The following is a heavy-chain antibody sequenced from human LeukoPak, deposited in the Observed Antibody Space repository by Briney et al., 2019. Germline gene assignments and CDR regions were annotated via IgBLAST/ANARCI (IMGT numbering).Heavy chain of an antibody. J-gene: IGHJ4*02. CDR2: IIPILGIA. CDR3: AVAAAGTDYFDY. V-gene: IGHV1-69*04. Sequence: GASVKVSCKASGGTFSSYAISWVRQAPGQGLEWMGRIIPILGIANYAQKFQGRVTITADKSTSTAYMELSSLRSEDTAVYYCAVAAAGTDYFDYWGQGTLVTVSS. CDR1: GGTFSSYA. D-gene: IGHD6-13*01.